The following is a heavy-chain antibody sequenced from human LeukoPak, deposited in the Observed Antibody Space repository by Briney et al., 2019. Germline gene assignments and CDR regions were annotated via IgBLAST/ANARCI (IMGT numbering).Heavy chain of an antibody. V-gene: IGHV3-23*01. D-gene: IGHD3-3*01. CDR3: AKDTAPYYDFWNSPN. CDR1: GFTFSSYA. J-gene: IGHJ4*02. CDR2: ISGSGGST. Sequence: GGSLRLSCAASGFTFSSYAMSWVRQAPGKGLEWVSAISGSGGSTYYADSVKGRFTISRDNSKNTLYLQMNSLRAEDTAVYYCAKDTAPYYDFWNSPNWGQGTLVTVSS.